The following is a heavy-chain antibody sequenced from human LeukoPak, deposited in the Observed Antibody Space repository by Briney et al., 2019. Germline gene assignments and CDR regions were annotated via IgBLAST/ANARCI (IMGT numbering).Heavy chain of an antibody. Sequence: GASVKVSCKASGYTFTSYDFNWVRQATGQRPEWMGWMSPNSGDTGYAQKFQDRVTMTRNTSISTACMELSSLRSDDTAVYYCARGRHSSSPPYYYYGMDVWGQGTTVTVSS. CDR1: GYTFTSYD. CDR2: MSPNSGDT. CDR3: ARGRHSSSPPYYYYGMDV. D-gene: IGHD6-6*01. J-gene: IGHJ6*02. V-gene: IGHV1-8*01.